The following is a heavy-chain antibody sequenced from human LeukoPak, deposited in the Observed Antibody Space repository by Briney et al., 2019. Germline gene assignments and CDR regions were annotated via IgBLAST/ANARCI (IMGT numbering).Heavy chain of an antibody. CDR1: GFTFSSYA. Sequence: GGSLRLSCATSGFTFSSYAMSWVRQAPGKGLEWVSSISGSGGNTYYADSVKGRFTISRDYSKNTLNLQMNSLRTEETAVYYCAKGPAMVRGTFDPWGQGTLVTVSS. J-gene: IGHJ5*02. V-gene: IGHV3-23*01. CDR3: AKGPAMVRGTFDP. CDR2: ISGSGGNT. D-gene: IGHD3-10*01.